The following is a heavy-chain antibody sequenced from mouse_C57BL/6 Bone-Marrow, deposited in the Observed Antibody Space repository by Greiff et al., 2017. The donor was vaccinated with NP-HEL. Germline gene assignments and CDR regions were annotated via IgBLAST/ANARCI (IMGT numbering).Heavy chain of an antibody. CDR1: GFTFSDYY. V-gene: IGHV5-12*01. CDR3: ARSGSTYAMDY. D-gene: IGHD1-1*01. Sequence: DVKLQESGGGLVQPGGSLKLSCAASGFTFSDYYMYWVRQTPEKRLEWVAYISNGGGSTYYPDTVKGRFTISRDNAKNTLYLQMSRLKSEDTAMYYCARSGSTYAMDYWGQGTSVTVSS. CDR2: ISNGGGST. J-gene: IGHJ4*01.